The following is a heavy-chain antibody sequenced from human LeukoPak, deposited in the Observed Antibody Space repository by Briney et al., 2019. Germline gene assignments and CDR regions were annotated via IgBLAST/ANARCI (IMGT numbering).Heavy chain of an antibody. CDR2: INPNSGGT. V-gene: IGHV1-2*04. CDR1: GYTFTGYY. J-gene: IGHJ4*02. Sequence: ASVKVSCKACGYTFTGYYMHWVRQAPGQGLEWMGWINPNSGGTNYAQKFQGWVTMTRDTSISTAYMELSRLRSDDTAVYYCARGPATIWYFDYWGQGTLVTVSS. D-gene: IGHD5-12*01. CDR3: ARGPATIWYFDY.